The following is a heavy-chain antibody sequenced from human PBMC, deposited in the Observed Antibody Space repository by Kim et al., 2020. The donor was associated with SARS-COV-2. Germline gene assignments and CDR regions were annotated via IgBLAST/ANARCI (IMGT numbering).Heavy chain of an antibody. CDR3: ARVHGDSFRWYRPDY. J-gene: IGHJ4*02. Sequence: AGSLKGRFTVSRDNSENTVYLQMNSLRVEDTAVYYCARVHGDSFRWYRPDYWGQGTLVTVSS. V-gene: IGHV3-30*07. D-gene: IGHD2-15*01.